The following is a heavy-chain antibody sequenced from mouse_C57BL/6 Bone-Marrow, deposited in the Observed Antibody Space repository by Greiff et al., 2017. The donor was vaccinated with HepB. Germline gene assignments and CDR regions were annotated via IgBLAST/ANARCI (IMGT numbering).Heavy chain of an antibody. CDR3: ARQGTTGGYFDV. CDR2: ISNLAYSI. D-gene: IGHD1-1*01. CDR1: GFTFSDYG. J-gene: IGHJ1*03. V-gene: IGHV5-15*01. Sequence: EVKLMESGGGLVQPGGSLKLSCAASGFTFSDYGMAWVRQAPRKGPEWVAFISNLAYSIYYADTVTGRFTISRENAKNTLYLEMSSLRSEDTAMYYGARQGTTGGYFDVWGTGTTVTVSS.